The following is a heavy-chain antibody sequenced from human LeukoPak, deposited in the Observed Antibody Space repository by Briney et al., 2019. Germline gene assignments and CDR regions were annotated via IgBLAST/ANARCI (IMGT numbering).Heavy chain of an antibody. D-gene: IGHD6-13*01. Sequence: GGSLRLSCTASGFTFGDYAMSWFRQAPGKGPEWVGFIRSKAYGGTTEYAASVKGRFTISRDDSKSIAYLQMNSLKTEDTAVYYCTRDASIAAAAFFDYWGQGTLVTVSS. CDR1: GFTFGDYA. V-gene: IGHV3-49*03. J-gene: IGHJ4*02. CDR3: TRDASIAAAAFFDY. CDR2: IRSKAYGGTT.